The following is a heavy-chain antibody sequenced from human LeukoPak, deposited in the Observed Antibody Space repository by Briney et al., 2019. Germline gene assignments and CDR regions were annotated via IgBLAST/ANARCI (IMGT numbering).Heavy chain of an antibody. CDR1: GFTFSNYA. V-gene: IGHV3-21*01. J-gene: IGHJ4*02. D-gene: IGHD1-26*01. Sequence: GGSLRLSCAASGFTFSNYAMSWVRQAPGKGLEWVSSISSGSSYIYYAASVRGRFTISRDNAKNSLYLQMNSPRAEDTAVYYCARGPFSGNYYVDYWGQGTLVTVSS. CDR2: ISSGSSYI. CDR3: ARGPFSGNYYVDY.